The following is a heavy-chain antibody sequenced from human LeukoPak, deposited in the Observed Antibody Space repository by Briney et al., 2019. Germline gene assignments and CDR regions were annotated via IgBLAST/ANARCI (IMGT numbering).Heavy chain of an antibody. CDR1: GGSISSYY. CDR3: ARGLDMVDGAFDI. Sequence: PSETLSLTCTVSGGSISSYYWSWIRQPPGKGLEWIGYIYYSGSTNYNPSLKSRVTISVDTSKNQFSLKLSSVTAADTAVYYCARGLDMVDGAFDIWGQGTMVTVSS. V-gene: IGHV4-59*08. CDR2: IYYSGST. J-gene: IGHJ3*02. D-gene: IGHD3-10*01.